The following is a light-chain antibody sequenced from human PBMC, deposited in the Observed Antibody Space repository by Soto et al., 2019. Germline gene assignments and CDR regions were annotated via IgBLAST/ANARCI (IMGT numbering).Light chain of an antibody. J-gene: IGLJ3*02. CDR3: SARDDIRSGVV. V-gene: IGLV1-47*01. CDR1: SSNIGSNH. CDR2: RSD. Sequence: QSVLTQPPSASGTPGQRVTISCSGSSSNIGSNHVYWYQQFPGMAAKLLMYRSDQRPTGVPDRFSGSKSGTSASLAISGLRSDDEADYYCSARDDIRSGVVFGGGTKLTVL.